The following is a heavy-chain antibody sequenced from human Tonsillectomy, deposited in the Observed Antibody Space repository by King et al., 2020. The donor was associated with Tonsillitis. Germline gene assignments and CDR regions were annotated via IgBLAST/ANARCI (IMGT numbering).Heavy chain of an antibody. Sequence: QLQESGPGLVKPSETLSLTCTVSGGSVSGYYWTWIRQPQGKGLEWIGYIYYSGSTNYNPSLKSRITMSVDTSKNQFSLKLSSVTAADTAVYYCATGQAGDAWGQGTLVTVSS. J-gene: IGHJ5*02. CDR2: IYYSGST. CDR1: GGSVSGYY. V-gene: IGHV4-59*02. D-gene: IGHD6-13*01. CDR3: ATGQAGDA.